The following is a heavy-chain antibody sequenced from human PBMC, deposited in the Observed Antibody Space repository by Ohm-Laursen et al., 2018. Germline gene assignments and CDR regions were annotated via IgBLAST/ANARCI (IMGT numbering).Heavy chain of an antibody. V-gene: IGHV4-59*06. Sequence: SETLSLTCTASGGSISSYYWSWIRQHPGKGLEWIGYIYYSGSTYYNPSLKSRVTISVDTSKNQFSLKLSSVTAADTAVYYCAANYDFWSGYFRDSEIFDYWGQGTLVTVSS. D-gene: IGHD3-3*01. CDR1: GGSISSYY. CDR2: IYYSGST. CDR3: AANYDFWSGYFRDSEIFDY. J-gene: IGHJ4*02.